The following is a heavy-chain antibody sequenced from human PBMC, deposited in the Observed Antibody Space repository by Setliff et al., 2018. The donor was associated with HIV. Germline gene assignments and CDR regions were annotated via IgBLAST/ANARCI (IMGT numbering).Heavy chain of an antibody. D-gene: IGHD6-19*01. J-gene: IGHJ4*02. CDR3: AKDKAVAEHYYFDY. CDR2: ISWSGDSI. CDR1: GFTFDDYA. V-gene: IGHV3-9*01. Sequence: SLRLSCAASGFTFDDYAIHWVRQAPGKGLEWVSGISWSGDSIGYADSVKGRFTISRDNVRNSLYLEMNSLRTEDTALYYCAKDKAVAEHYYFDYWGQGTLVTVSS.